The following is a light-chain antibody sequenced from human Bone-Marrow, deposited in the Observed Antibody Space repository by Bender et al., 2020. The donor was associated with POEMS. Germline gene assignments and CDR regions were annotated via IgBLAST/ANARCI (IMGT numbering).Light chain of an antibody. CDR1: SSNIGAHA. CDR2: SSH. J-gene: IGLJ3*02. CDR3: ASWDDSLSAWV. V-gene: IGLV1-47*02. Sequence: QSVLTQPPSAFGTPGQRVTISCSGGSSNIGAHAVNWYQHLPGTAPKLLIYSSHRRPSEVPDRFSGSRSGTSASLAISGLRSEDEADYYCASWDDSLSAWVFGGGTRVTVL.